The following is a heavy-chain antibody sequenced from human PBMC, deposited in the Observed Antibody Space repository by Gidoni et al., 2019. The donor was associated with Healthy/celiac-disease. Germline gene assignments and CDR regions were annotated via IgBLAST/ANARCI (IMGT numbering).Heavy chain of an antibody. J-gene: IGHJ4*02. Sequence: EVHLVQSGAWVNKPWESVMISCQGSAYICIRHWIGRVSQMPGKGLEWMGNIYPGDSDTRYSPSFQGQVTISADKSISTAYLQWSSLKASDTAMYYCARLRDVCSGGSCYSGDYWGQGTLVTVSS. CDR1: AYICIRHW. V-gene: IGHV5-51*01. D-gene: IGHD2-15*01. CDR3: ARLRDVCSGGSCYSGDY. CDR2: IYPGDSDT.